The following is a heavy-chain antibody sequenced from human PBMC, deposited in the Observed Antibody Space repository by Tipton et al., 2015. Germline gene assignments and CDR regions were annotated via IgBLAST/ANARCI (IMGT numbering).Heavy chain of an antibody. CDR3: ASPSLPHDRGDYYFQS. Sequence: TLSLTCTVSGGSISSSSYYWAWIRQPPGKGLEWIGSLYFSGTTYYNPSLKSRVTISIDRFKNQFSLKLSSVTAADTAVYYCASPSLPHDRGDYYFQSWGQGNLVTVSS. V-gene: IGHV4-39*01. CDR1: GGSISSSSYY. D-gene: IGHD2-21*02. CDR2: LYFSGTT. J-gene: IGHJ4*02.